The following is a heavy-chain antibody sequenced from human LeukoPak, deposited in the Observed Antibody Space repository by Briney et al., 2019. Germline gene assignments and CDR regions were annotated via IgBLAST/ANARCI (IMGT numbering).Heavy chain of an antibody. CDR3: ARSHDSSGYYPYYFDY. CDR2: ISAYNGNT. CDR1: GYTFTSYG. J-gene: IGHJ4*02. V-gene: IGHV1-18*01. Sequence: ASVKVSCKASGYTFTSYGISWVRQAPGQGLEWMGWISAYNGNTNYAQKLQGRVTMTTDTSTSTAYMELRSLRSDDTAVYYCARSHDSSGYYPYYFDYWGQGTLVTVSS. D-gene: IGHD3-22*01.